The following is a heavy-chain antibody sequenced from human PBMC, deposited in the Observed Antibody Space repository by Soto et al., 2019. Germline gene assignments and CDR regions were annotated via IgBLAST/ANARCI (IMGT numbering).Heavy chain of an antibody. CDR2: ISGSGGST. CDR3: ARADDFWSGYYYLDY. Sequence: VQLLESGGNLVQPGGSLRLSCAASGFTFGSYAMSWVRQAPGKGLEWVSAISGSGGSTYYADSVKGRFTISRDNSKNTLLVQMNSLRVEDTAVYYCARADDFWSGYYYLDYWGQGTLVTVSS. J-gene: IGHJ4*02. V-gene: IGHV3-23*01. CDR1: GFTFGSYA. D-gene: IGHD3-3*01.